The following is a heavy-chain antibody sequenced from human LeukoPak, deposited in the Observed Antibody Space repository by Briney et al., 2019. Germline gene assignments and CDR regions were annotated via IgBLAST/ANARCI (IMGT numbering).Heavy chain of an antibody. V-gene: IGHV4-30-2*01. J-gene: IGHJ5*02. CDR2: IYHSGST. Sequence: SQTLSLTCAVSGGSISSGGYSWSWIRQLPGKGLEWIGYIYHSGSTYYNPSLKSRVTISVDRSKNQFSLKLSSVTAADTAVYYCASERLYCSSTSCPGSWFDPWGQGTLVTVSS. CDR1: GGSISSGGYS. D-gene: IGHD2-2*01. CDR3: ASERLYCSSTSCPGSWFDP.